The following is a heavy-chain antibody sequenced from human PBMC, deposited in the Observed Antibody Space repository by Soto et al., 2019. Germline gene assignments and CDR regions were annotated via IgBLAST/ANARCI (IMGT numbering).Heavy chain of an antibody. CDR2: IIPTFGTA. Sequence: QVQLVQSGAEMREPGSSVKVSCKASGGTFSSSAINWLRQAPGQGPEWMGGIIPTFGTANYIEKFRGRVTITADTSTSTDYMAGSSLTSEDTAMYFCARSETAGHRGFDIWGQGTMVTVSS. J-gene: IGHJ3*02. CDR3: ARSETAGHRGFDI. V-gene: IGHV1-69*06. CDR1: GGTFSSSA. D-gene: IGHD6-19*01.